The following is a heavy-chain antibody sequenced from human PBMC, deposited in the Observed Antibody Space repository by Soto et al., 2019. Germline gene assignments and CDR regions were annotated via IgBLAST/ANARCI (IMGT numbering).Heavy chain of an antibody. CDR1: GFTFSNAW. V-gene: IGHV3-15*01. Sequence: EVQLVESGGGLVKPGGSLRLSCAASGFTFSNAWMSWVRQAPGKGLEWVGRIKSKTDGGTTDYAAPVKSRFTISRDDSKNTLYLQMNSLKTEDTAVYYCARVVFSRSGNFDWLLWSNHNWFDPWGQGTLVTVSS. CDR3: ARVVFSRSGNFDWLLWSNHNWFDP. CDR2: IKSKTDGGTT. D-gene: IGHD3-9*01. J-gene: IGHJ5*02.